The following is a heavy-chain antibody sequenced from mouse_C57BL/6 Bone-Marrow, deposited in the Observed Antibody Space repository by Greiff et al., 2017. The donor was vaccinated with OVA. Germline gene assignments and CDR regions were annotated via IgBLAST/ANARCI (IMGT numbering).Heavy chain of an antibody. J-gene: IGHJ4*01. CDR1: GYTFTSYW. CDR2: IDPSDSYT. D-gene: IGHD2-5*01. V-gene: IGHV1-50*01. CDR3: ARYSNYDAMDY. Sequence: QVQLQQPGAELVKPGASVKLSCKASGYTFTSYWMPWVKQRPGQGLEWIGEIDPSDSYTNYNQKFKGKATLTVDTSSSTAYMQLSSLTSEDSAVYYCARYSNYDAMDYWGQGTSVTVSS.